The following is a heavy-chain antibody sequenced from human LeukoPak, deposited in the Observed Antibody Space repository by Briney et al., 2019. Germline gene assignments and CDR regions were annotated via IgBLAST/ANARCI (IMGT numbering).Heavy chain of an antibody. D-gene: IGHD1-26*01. J-gene: IGHJ6*02. CDR3: ARGTSGSYSFYYYYYGMDV. Sequence: ASVKVSCKASGYTFTSYDINWVRQATGRGLEWMGWINPNSGNTGYAQKFQGRVTMTRNTSISTAYMELSSLRSEDTAVYYCARGTSGSYSFYYYYYGMDVWGQGTTVTVSS. V-gene: IGHV1-8*01. CDR2: INPNSGNT. CDR1: GYTFTSYD.